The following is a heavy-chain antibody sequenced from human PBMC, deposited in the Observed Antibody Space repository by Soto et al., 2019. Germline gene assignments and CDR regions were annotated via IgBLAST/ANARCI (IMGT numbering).Heavy chain of an antibody. J-gene: IGHJ3*02. CDR2: IYHSGST. CDR1: GGSISSGGYS. Sequence: SETLSLTCAVSGGSISSGGYSWSWIRQPPGKGLEWIGYIYHSGSTYYNPSLKSRVTISVDRSKNQFSLKLSSVTAADTAVYYCARSVGATLDDAFDIWGQGTMVTVSS. V-gene: IGHV4-30-2*01. CDR3: ARSVGATLDDAFDI. D-gene: IGHD1-26*01.